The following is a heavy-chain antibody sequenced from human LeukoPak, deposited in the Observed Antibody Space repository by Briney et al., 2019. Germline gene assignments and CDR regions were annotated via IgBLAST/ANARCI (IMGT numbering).Heavy chain of an antibody. CDR2: IYPSGNT. Sequence: SETLSLTCAVSGGSFSSDGYSWNWIRQPPGKGLEWIGYIYPSGNTYYNPSLKSRVTISIDRSKNQFSLNLSSVTAADTAVYYCARGYCSGSTCYLAFDIWGQGTMVTVSS. CDR3: ARGYCSGSTCYLAFDI. D-gene: IGHD2-15*01. CDR1: GGSFSSDGYS. V-gene: IGHV4-30-2*01. J-gene: IGHJ3*02.